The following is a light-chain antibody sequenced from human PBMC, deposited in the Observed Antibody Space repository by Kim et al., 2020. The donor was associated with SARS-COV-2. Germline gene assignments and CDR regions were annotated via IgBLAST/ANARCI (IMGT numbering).Light chain of an antibody. CDR3: HQYGSSQT. CDR2: GAS. Sequence: EIVLTQSPGTLSLSPGERATLSCRASQSVSSSYLAWYQQKPGQAPRLLIYGASSRATGIPDRFSGSGSGTDFTLTISRLEPEDFVVYYCHQYGSSQTFGGGTKV. V-gene: IGKV3-20*01. J-gene: IGKJ4*01. CDR1: QSVSSSY.